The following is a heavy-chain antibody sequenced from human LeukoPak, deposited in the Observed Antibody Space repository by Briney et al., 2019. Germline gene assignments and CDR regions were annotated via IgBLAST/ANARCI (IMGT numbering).Heavy chain of an antibody. V-gene: IGHV3-30*02. Sequence: GGSLRLSCAASGVTFSSYAMSWVRQAPGKGLEWVAFIQYDRNTYYADFVKGRFTIYRDHSKSTLYLQMNSLRAEDTGVYYCERDPFDMWGRGTMVTVSS. CDR1: GVTFSSYA. CDR3: ERDPFDM. J-gene: IGHJ3*02. CDR2: IQYDRNT.